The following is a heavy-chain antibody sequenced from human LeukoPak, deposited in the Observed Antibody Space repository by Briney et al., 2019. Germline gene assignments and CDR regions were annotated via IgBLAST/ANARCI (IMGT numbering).Heavy chain of an antibody. CDR3: TRDLGGEYSNYYFDY. J-gene: IGHJ4*02. CDR1: GYTFTGYY. CDR2: INPNSGDT. D-gene: IGHD4-11*01. V-gene: IGHV1-2*06. Sequence: GASVKVSCKPSGYTFTGYYMHWVRQAPGQGLEWMGRINPNSGDTNYAQKFQGRVTMTRDTSISTAYMELSRLRSDDTAVYYCTRDLGGEYSNYYFDYWGQGTLVTVSS.